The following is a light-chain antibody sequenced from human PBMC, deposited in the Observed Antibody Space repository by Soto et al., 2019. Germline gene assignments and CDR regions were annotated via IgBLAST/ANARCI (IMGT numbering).Light chain of an antibody. CDR2: DAS. CDR1: QDISNY. J-gene: IGKJ4*01. Sequence: DIQMTQSPSSLSASVGDRVTITCQASQDISNYLNWYQQKPGKAPKLLIYDASNLETGVPSRFSGSGSGTDFTFTISSLQPEDIATYYCQQYVNLLLTFAGGTKVEIK. CDR3: QQYVNLLLT. V-gene: IGKV1-33*01.